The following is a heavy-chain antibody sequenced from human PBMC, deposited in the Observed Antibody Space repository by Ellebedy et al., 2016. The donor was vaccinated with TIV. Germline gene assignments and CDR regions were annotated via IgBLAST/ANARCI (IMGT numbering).Heavy chain of an antibody. CDR2: MYPGDSDT. CDR3: ARQGVVAATPGGFDY. CDR1: GYSFTSYW. D-gene: IGHD2-15*01. V-gene: IGHV5-51*01. Sequence: GESLKISXKGSGYSFTSYWIGWVRQMPGKGLEWMGIMYPGDSDTRYSPSFQGQVTVSADRSISTAYLQWSSLKASDTAMYYCARQGVVAATPGGFDYWGQGTLVIVSS. J-gene: IGHJ4*02.